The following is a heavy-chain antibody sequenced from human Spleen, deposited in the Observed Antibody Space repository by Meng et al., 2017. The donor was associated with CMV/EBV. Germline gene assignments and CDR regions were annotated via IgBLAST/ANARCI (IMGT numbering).Heavy chain of an antibody. D-gene: IGHD2-2*01. CDR3: ARHGRRDIVVVPAAIPWFDP. CDR1: SSYY. J-gene: IGHJ5*02. Sequence: SSYYWGWIRQPPGKGLECIGSIYYSGSTYYTPSLKSRVTISVDTSKNQFSLKLSSVTAADTAVYYCARHGRRDIVVVPAAIPWFDPWGQGTLVTVSS. CDR2: IYYSGST. V-gene: IGHV4-39*01.